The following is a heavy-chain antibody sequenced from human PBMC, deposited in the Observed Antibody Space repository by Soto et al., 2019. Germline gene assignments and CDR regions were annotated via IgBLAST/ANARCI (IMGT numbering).Heavy chain of an antibody. CDR2: IYYSGST. V-gene: IGHV4-59*08. D-gene: IGHD5-18*01. Sequence: PSETLSLTCTVSGGSISSYYWSWIRQPPGKGLEWIGYIYYSGSTNYNPSLKSRVTISVDTSKNQFSLKLSSVTAADTAVYYCARLVWSYGTWFPDWGQGTLVTVSS. J-gene: IGHJ4*02. CDR3: ARLVWSYGTWFPD. CDR1: GGSISSYY.